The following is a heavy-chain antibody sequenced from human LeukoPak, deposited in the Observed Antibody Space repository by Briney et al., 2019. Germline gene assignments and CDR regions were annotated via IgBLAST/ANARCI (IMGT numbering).Heavy chain of an antibody. J-gene: IGHJ3*02. CDR2: IIPIFGKA. D-gene: IGHD2-21*02. CDR3: ASLCGGDCAGAFDI. Sequence: GSSVKVSCKASGGTFISYAISWVGQAPGQGLEWMGGIIPIFGKANYAQKFQGRVTITTDESTSTAYMELSSLRSEDTAVYYCASLCGGDCAGAFDIWGQGTMVTVSS. CDR1: GGTFISYA. V-gene: IGHV1-69*05.